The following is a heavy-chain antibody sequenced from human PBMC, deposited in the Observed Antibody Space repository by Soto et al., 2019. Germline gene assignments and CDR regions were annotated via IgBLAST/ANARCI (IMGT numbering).Heavy chain of an antibody. CDR2: IYWDHEK. CDR1: GFSLHTSGVG. CDR3: AHISNEERDRAISGLDV. J-gene: IGHJ6*02. Sequence: QITLKESGPPLVKPTQTLTLTCTFSGFSLHTSGVGVGWIRQPPGKALEWLALIYWDHEKRYSPSLRSRPTTTTDPSKHPVVLALTPVDPVDTATYFCAHISNEERDRAISGLDVWGPGAKVPVSS. D-gene: IGHD1-1*01. V-gene: IGHV2-5*02.